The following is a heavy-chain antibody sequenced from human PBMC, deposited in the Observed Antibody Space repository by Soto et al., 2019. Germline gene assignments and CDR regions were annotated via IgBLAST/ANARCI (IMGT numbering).Heavy chain of an antibody. Sequence: EVQLVESGGGLVQHGGSLKLSCAASGFTFSGSAMHWVRQASGNGLEWVGRIRSKANSYATAYAASVKGRFTTSRADSTTTAYLQMHSLKNAATDVYDCTRHMSRTGTSLGMDVWGQGTTVTVSS. V-gene: IGHV3-73*02. CDR3: TRHMSRTGTSLGMDV. J-gene: IGHJ6*02. CDR2: IRSKANSYAT. D-gene: IGHD1-7*01. CDR1: GFTFSGSA.